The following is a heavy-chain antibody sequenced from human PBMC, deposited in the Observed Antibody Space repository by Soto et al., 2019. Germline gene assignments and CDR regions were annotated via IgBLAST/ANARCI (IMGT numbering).Heavy chain of an antibody. Sequence: PSEALSVTCTVSGGSISSYYWSWIRQPPGKGLEWIGYIYYSGSTNYNPSLKSRVTISVDTSKNQFSLKLSSVTAADTAVYYCASGYDFAHLPGYWGQGTLVTVSS. J-gene: IGHJ4*02. D-gene: IGHD5-12*01. CDR1: GGSISSYY. CDR3: ASGYDFAHLPGY. CDR2: IYYSGST. V-gene: IGHV4-59*01.